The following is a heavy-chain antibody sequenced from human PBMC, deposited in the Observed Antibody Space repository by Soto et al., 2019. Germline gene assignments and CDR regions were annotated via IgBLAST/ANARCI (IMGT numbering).Heavy chain of an antibody. Sequence: QVQLVQSGAEVKKPGSSVKVTCKASGGTFSSNAISWVRQAPAQGLEWMGGIIPIFGTAHYAQKFQGRVTITADESTSTASMELSSLKSEDTAVYYCATGGRGYSSAPRLYFEFWGQGTLVTASS. CDR1: GGTFSSNA. V-gene: IGHV1-69*12. CDR2: IIPIFGTA. CDR3: ATGGRGYSSAPRLYFEF. J-gene: IGHJ4*02. D-gene: IGHD5-18*01.